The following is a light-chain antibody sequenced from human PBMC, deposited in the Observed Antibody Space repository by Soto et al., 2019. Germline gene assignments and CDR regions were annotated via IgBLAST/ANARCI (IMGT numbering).Light chain of an antibody. V-gene: IGKV1-5*01. Sequence: DIQMTQSPSTLSVSIGDRLTITCRASRSINACLAWYQQKPLKAPKLLIYDVSTVDSGVPSRFSGSASGAEFTLTISSLESDDFATYYCEQYNSYSPWTFGQGTKV. CDR3: EQYNSYSPWT. CDR1: RSINAC. CDR2: DVS. J-gene: IGKJ1*01.